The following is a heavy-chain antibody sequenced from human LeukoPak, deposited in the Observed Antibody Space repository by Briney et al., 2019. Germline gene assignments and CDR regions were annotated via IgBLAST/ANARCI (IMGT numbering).Heavy chain of an antibody. D-gene: IGHD1-26*01. J-gene: IGHJ4*02. CDR3: ARSRVGATTGFDY. CDR2: INTNTGNP. CDR1: GYMFINSG. V-gene: IGHV7-4-1*02. Sequence: GASVKVSCQASGYMFINSGINWVRQAPGQGLEWMGWINTNTGNPTYAQGFTGRFVFSLDTSVSTAYLQISSLKAEDTAVYYCARSRVGATTGFDYWGQGTLVTVSS.